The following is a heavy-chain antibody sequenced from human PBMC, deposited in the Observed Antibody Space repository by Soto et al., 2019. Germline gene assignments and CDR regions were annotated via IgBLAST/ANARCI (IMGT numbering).Heavy chain of an antibody. CDR1: GGTFSSYT. D-gene: IGHD3-10*01. V-gene: IGHV1-69*02. J-gene: IGHJ2*01. CDR2: IIPILGIA. Sequence: QVQLVQSGAEVKKPGSSVKVSCKASGGTFSSYTISWVRQAPGQGLEWMGRIIPILGIANYAQKFQGRVTVTADKATSPTYMELGNLGSEDTGVYYCSSRKGKVDLWGRGTLVTVSS. CDR3: SSRKGKVDL.